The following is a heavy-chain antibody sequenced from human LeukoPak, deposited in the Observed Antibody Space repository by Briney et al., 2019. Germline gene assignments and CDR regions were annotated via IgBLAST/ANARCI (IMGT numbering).Heavy chain of an antibody. Sequence: SETLSLTCAVYGGSFSGYYWSWIRQPPGKGLEWIGEINHSGSTNYNPSLKSRVTISVDTSKNQFSLKLSSETAADTAVYYCARGALERRVRHDAFDIWGQGTMVTVSS. D-gene: IGHD1-1*01. CDR2: INHSGST. J-gene: IGHJ3*02. CDR3: ARGALERRVRHDAFDI. V-gene: IGHV4-34*01. CDR1: GGSFSGYY.